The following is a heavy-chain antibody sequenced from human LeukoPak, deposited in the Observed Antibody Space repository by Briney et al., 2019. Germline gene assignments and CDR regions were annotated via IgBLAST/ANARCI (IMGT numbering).Heavy chain of an antibody. V-gene: IGHV5-51*01. CDR3: ARRGYCSSTSCYASFAFDY. CDR1: GYTFINYW. CDR2: IYPGDSDT. J-gene: IGHJ4*02. Sequence: GESLKISCKGSGYTFINYWIGWVRQMPGEGLEWMGIIYPGDSDTRYSPSFQGQVTISADKSISTAYLQWSSLKASDTAMYYCARRGYCSSTSCYASFAFDYWGQGTLVTVSS. D-gene: IGHD2-2*01.